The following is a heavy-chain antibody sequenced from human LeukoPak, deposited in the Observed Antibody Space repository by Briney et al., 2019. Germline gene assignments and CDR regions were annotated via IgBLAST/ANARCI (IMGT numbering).Heavy chain of an antibody. D-gene: IGHD3-10*01. CDR2: IYYSGST. CDR3: ARDHSTYGSPPTDY. J-gene: IGHJ4*02. CDR1: GGSISSSSYY. V-gene: IGHV4-39*07. Sequence: SETLSLTCTVSGGSISSSSYYWGWIRQPPGKGLEWIGSIYYSGSTYYNPSLKSRVTISIDTSKNQFSLKLSSVTAADTAVYYCARDHSTYGSPPTDYWGQGTLLTVSS.